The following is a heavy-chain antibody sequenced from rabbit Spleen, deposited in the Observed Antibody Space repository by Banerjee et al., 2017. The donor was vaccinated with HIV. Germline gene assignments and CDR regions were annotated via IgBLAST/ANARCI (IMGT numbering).Heavy chain of an antibody. V-gene: IGHV1S45*01. CDR1: GFSFSNKAV. Sequence: QEQLVEYGGDLVQPEGSLTLTCKASGFSFSNKAVMCWVRQAPGKGLEWIACINAVTGKAVYASWAKGRFTFSKTSSTTVTLQMTSLTAADTATYFCARDLDGFIGWNFGWWGPGTLVTVS. D-gene: IGHD4-1*01. CDR2: INAVTGKA. CDR3: ARDLDGFIGWNFGW. J-gene: IGHJ4*01.